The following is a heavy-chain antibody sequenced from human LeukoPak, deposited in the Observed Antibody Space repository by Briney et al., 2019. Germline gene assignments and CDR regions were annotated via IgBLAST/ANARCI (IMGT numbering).Heavy chain of an antibody. CDR2: INPSGGST. CDR1: GYTFTSYY. J-gene: IGHJ3*02. CDR3: ARDRNRYSGSYAFDI. V-gene: IGHV1-46*01. Sequence: ASVKVSCKASGYTFTSYYMHWVRQAPGQGLEWMGIINPSGGSTSYAQKFQGRVIMTRDMSTSTVYMELSSLRSEDTAVYYCARDRNRYSGSYAFDIWGQGTMVTVSS. D-gene: IGHD1-26*01.